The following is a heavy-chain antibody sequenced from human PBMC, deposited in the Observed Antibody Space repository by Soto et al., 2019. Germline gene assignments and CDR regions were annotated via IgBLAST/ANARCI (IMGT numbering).Heavy chain of an antibody. V-gene: IGHV1-69*13. J-gene: IGHJ4*02. CDR3: AREGSGYNF. CDR2: IVRVFGRP. Sequence: SVKVSCKASGGSFSNFGIGWVRQAPGQGLEWMGGIVRVFGRPNYAQRFRGRLTITADESTSTGFMELISLRSDDTAVYYCAREGSGYNFWGQGTQVTVSS. CDR1: GGSFSNFG. D-gene: IGHD5-12*01.